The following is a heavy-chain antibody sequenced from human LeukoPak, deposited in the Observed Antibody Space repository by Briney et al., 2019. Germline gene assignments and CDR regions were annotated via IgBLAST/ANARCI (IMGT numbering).Heavy chain of an antibody. D-gene: IGHD2-15*01. CDR2: IRNDGSNS. Sequence: GGSLRLSCAASGFTFSKHGMHWVRQAPGKGLEWVAFIRNDGSNSYYVDSVKGRFTISRDNSKNTVDLQMNSLRAEGTAIYYCSKDINSHCRGDCSDYWGQGTLVIVSS. CDR3: SKDINSHCRGDCSDY. V-gene: IGHV3-30*02. J-gene: IGHJ4*02. CDR1: GFTFSKHG.